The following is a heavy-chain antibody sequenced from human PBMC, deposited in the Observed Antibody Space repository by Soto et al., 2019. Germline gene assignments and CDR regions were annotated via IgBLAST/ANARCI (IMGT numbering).Heavy chain of an antibody. D-gene: IGHD1-26*01. J-gene: IGHJ5*02. V-gene: IGHV3-53*01. Sequence: GGSLRLSCAISGFSVSSNSLSWVRQAPGKGLEWVSVHYSGGSTYYADSEQGRFTISSDKSNNTLYLQMRRERAEDTAVYFCARHRHPRGTVGATSPLDPWGQGTQVTVSS. CDR2: HYSGGST. CDR3: ARHRHPRGTVGATSPLDP. CDR1: GFSVSSNS.